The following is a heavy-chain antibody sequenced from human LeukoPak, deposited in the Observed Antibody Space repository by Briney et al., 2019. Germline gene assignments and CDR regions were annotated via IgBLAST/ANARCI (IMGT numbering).Heavy chain of an antibody. CDR2: ISYDGSNK. CDR3: ARNNDYGDYYFDY. Sequence: GGSLRLSCAASGFTFSSYAMHWVRQAPGKGLEWVAVISYDGSNKYYADSVKGRFTISRDNSKNTLYLQMNSLRAEDTAVYYCARNNDYGDYYFDYWGQGTLVTVSS. CDR1: GFTFSSYA. V-gene: IGHV3-30-3*01. D-gene: IGHD4-17*01. J-gene: IGHJ4*02.